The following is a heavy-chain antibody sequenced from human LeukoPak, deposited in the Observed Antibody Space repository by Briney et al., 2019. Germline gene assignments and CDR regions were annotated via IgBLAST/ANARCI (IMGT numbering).Heavy chain of an antibody. Sequence: QAGGSLRLSCAASGFTFSSYAMHGVRQAPGKGLEWVAVISYDGSNKYYADSVKGRFTISRDNSKNTLYLQMNSLRAEDTAVYYCARVPLWGDYYDSSGLDYWGQGTLVTVSS. D-gene: IGHD3-22*01. CDR1: GFTFSSYA. J-gene: IGHJ4*02. CDR3: ARVPLWGDYYDSSGLDY. CDR2: ISYDGSNK. V-gene: IGHV3-30-3*01.